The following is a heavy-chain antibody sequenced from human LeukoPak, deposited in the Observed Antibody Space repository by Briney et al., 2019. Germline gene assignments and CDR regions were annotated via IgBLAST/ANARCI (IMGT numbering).Heavy chain of an antibody. CDR3: AKGSYSSSWYTFFGY. CDR2: ITSKGGPT. D-gene: IGHD6-13*01. J-gene: IGHJ4*02. V-gene: IGHV3-64D*06. Sequence: GGSLRLSCSASGFSFSNYAMHWVRQAPGKGLEYVSTITSKGGPTYYADSVKGRFTISRDNSKNTLYLQMSSLRTEDTAVYYCAKGSYSSSWYTFFGYWGQGTLATVSS. CDR1: GFSFSNYA.